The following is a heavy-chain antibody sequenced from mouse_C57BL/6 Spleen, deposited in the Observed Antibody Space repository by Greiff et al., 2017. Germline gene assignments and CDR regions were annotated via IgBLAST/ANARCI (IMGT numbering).Heavy chain of an antibody. CDR1: GYTFTDYY. D-gene: IGHD1-1*01. CDR3: ARISTVVEEGYFDV. J-gene: IGHJ1*03. CDR2: INPNNGGT. V-gene: IGHV1-26*01. Sequence: VQLQQSGPELVKPGASVKISCKASGYTFTDYYMNWVKQSHGKSLEWIGDINPNNGGTSYNQKFKGKATLTVDKSSSTAYMELRSLTSEDSAVYYCARISTVVEEGYFDVWGTGTTVTVSS.